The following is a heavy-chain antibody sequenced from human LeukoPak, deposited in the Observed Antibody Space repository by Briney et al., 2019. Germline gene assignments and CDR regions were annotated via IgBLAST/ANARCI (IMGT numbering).Heavy chain of an antibody. CDR1: GFTFSSYS. Sequence: PGGSLRLSCAASGFTFSSYSMTWVRQAPGKGLEWISSISSSSSYIYYADSVKGRFTISRDNAKNSLYLQMNSLRAEDTAVYYCASYGSGSYYRGAYYYGMDVWGQGTTVTVSS. CDR3: ASYGSGSYYRGAYYYGMDV. J-gene: IGHJ6*02. CDR2: ISSSSSYI. D-gene: IGHD3-10*01. V-gene: IGHV3-21*01.